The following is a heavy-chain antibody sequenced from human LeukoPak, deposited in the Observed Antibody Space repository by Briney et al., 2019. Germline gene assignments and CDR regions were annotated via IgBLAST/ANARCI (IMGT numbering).Heavy chain of an antibody. D-gene: IGHD3-16*02. CDR3: ARERARYDY. V-gene: IGHV3-9*01. CDR2: ISWNSGSI. CDR1: GFTFDDYA. Sequence: GGSLRLSCAASGFTFDDYAMHWVRQAPGKGLEWVSGISWNSGSIGYADSVKGRFTISRDNAKNSLYLQMNSLRAEDTAVYYCARERARYDYWGQGTLVTVSS. J-gene: IGHJ4*02.